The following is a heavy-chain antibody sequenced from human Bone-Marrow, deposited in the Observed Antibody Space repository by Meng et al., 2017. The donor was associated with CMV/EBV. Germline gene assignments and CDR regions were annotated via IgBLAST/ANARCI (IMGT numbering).Heavy chain of an antibody. CDR1: GGSISSSSYY. Sequence: GSLRLSCTVSGGSISSSSYYWGWIRQPPGKGLEWIGSIYYSGSTYYNPSLKSRVTISVDTSKNQFSLKLSSVTAADTAVYYCARSVVPAAVYDYWGQATLVTVSS. CDR2: IYYSGST. D-gene: IGHD2-2*01. CDR3: ARSVVPAAVYDY. J-gene: IGHJ4*02. V-gene: IGHV4-39*07.